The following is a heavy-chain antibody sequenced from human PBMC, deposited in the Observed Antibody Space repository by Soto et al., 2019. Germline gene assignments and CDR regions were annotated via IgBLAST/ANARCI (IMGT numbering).Heavy chain of an antibody. CDR1: GGTFSSYA. J-gene: IGHJ4*02. CDR2: IIPIFGTA. V-gene: IGHV1-69*06. D-gene: IGHD3-22*01. Sequence: SVKVSCKASGGTFSSYAISWVRQAPGQGLEWMGGIIPIFGTANYAQKFQGRVTITADKSTSTAYMELSSLRSEDTAVYYCAREDYYDSSGYYGYFDYWGQGTLVTVS. CDR3: AREDYYDSSGYYGYFDY.